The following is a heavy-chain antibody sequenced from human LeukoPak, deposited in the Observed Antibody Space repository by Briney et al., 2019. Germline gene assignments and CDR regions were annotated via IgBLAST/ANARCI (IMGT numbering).Heavy chain of an antibody. V-gene: IGHV4-34*01. Sequence: SETLSLTCTVSGGSISSYYWSWIRQPPGKGLEWIGEINHSGSTNYNPSLKSRVTISVDTSKSQFSLRLTSVTAADTAVYYCARDVWYYYDSSGYRVCYFDYWGQGTLVTVSS. CDR2: INHSGST. D-gene: IGHD3-22*01. J-gene: IGHJ4*02. CDR1: GGSISSYY. CDR3: ARDVWYYYDSSGYRVCYFDY.